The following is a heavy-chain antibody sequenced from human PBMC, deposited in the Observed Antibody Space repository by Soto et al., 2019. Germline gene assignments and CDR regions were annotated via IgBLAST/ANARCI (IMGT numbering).Heavy chain of an antibody. D-gene: IGHD1-26*01. CDR2: INPSGGST. Sequence: ALVKGSCKGAGYTMTGDYVGCVRQAPRQGLEWMGIINPSGGSTSYAQKFQGRVTMTRDTSTSTVYMELSSLRSEDTAVYYCASTSIVGATTRNYYYGMDVWGQGTTVTVSS. V-gene: IGHV1-46*01. J-gene: IGHJ6*02. CDR1: GYTMTGDY. CDR3: ASTSIVGATTRNYYYGMDV.